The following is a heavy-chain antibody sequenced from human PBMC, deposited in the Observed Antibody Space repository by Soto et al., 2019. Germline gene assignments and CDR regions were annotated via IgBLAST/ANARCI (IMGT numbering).Heavy chain of an antibody. CDR2: IIPRSATS. Sequence: SVKVSCKASGYTFTSYAISWVRQAPGQGLEWMGGIIPRSATSKYAQKFQGRVTITADESTSTVYMELRTLRPEDTAVYYCARAYYYDSSGDAFDIWGQGTMVTVSS. CDR1: GYTFTSYA. V-gene: IGHV1-69*13. CDR3: ARAYYYDSSGDAFDI. D-gene: IGHD3-22*01. J-gene: IGHJ3*02.